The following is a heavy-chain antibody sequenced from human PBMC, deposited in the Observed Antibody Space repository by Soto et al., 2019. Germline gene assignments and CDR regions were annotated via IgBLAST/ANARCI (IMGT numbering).Heavy chain of an antibody. CDR2: ISYNGIT. J-gene: IGHJ3*02. CDR1: GGSISGSY. Sequence: SETLSLTCTVSGGSISGSYWSWIRQPPGKGLVWIGYISYNGITNYNPSLKSRVTMSVDTSKSQFSLNLSSVTAADSAVYYCARRGTRFCTSTGCYDGASDIWGQGTMVTVSS. D-gene: IGHD2-2*01. CDR3: ARRGTRFCTSTGCYDGASDI. V-gene: IGHV4-59*08.